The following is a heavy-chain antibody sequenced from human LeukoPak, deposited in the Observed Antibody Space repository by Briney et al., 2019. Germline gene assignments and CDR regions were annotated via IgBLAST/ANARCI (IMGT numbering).Heavy chain of an antibody. V-gene: IGHV3-23*01. CDR1: GFTFSSYA. Sequence: GGSLRLSCTVSGFTFSSYAMTWVRQAPGKGLEWVSAISSVGISTYYSDSVKDRFTISRDNSKNTLYLQMNSLRAEDTAVYYCAEGIAYNGSPGIDYWGQGTLVTVSS. D-gene: IGHD1-26*01. CDR2: ISSVGIST. CDR3: AEGIAYNGSPGIDY. J-gene: IGHJ4*02.